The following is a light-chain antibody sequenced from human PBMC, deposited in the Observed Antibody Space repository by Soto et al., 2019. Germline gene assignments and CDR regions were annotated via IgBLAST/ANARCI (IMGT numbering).Light chain of an antibody. V-gene: IGKV3-15*01. Sequence: EIVMTQSPATLSVSPGERATLSCRASQSVGRNLAWYQQRPGQAPRLLIHGASARPSGVPARFSGSGSGTDFTFTIISLQSEDFAVYYCQQYSDSPITFGPGTTVDLK. CDR2: GAS. CDR1: QSVGRN. J-gene: IGKJ3*01. CDR3: QQYSDSPIT.